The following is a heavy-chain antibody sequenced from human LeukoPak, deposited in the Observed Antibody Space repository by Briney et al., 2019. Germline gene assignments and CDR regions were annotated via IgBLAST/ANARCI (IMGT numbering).Heavy chain of an antibody. CDR1: GYTFISYY. J-gene: IGHJ4*02. Sequence: ASVKVSCKAFGYTFISYYMNWVRQAPGQGLEWVGIINPSGGSASYAQKFQGRVTMTRDTSTSTVYMELSSLRSEDTAVYYCARDPPDYYDSSGYSDYWGQGTLVTVSS. V-gene: IGHV1-46*01. D-gene: IGHD3-22*01. CDR3: ARDPPDYYDSSGYSDY. CDR2: INPSGGSA.